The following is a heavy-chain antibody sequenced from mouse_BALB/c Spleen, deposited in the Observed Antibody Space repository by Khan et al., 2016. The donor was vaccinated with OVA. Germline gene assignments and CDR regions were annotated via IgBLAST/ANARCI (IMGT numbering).Heavy chain of an antibody. D-gene: IGHD6-1*01. V-gene: IGHV6-6*02. CDR1: GFTFSNNW. Sequence: EVKVEESGGGLVQPGGSMKLSCVASGFTFSNNWMNWVRQSPEQGLEWVAEIRLKSDDNVTHYAESVKGRFTISRDESKSSIYLQRNNLRAEDTGMYYCWILQWGQGTTLTVSS. J-gene: IGHJ2*01. CDR2: IRLKSDDNVT. CDR3: WILQ.